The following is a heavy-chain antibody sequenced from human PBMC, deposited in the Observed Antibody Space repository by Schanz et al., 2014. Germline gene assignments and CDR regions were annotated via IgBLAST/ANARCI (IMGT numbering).Heavy chain of an antibody. D-gene: IGHD3-22*01. J-gene: IGHJ4*02. CDR3: ARVDSSGYCFDN. V-gene: IGHV3-23*01. CDR2: IKSDGSST. CDR1: GFTFRGYA. Sequence: EVQLLESGGGLVQPGGSLRLSCAASGFTFRGYAMSWVRQAPGRGLEWVSRIKSDGSSTSYADSVKGRFTISSDNSKSSLYLQMSSLRVEDTAVYYCARVDSSGYCFDNWGQGTRVTVSS.